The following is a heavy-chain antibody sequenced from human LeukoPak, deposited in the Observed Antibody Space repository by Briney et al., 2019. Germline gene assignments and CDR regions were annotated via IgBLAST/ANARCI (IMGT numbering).Heavy chain of an antibody. CDR2: INHSGST. CDR1: GGSFSGYY. CDR3: ARDRRSGTFGGVPDYFDY. Sequence: SETLSLTCAVYGGSFSGYYWSWIRQPPGKGLEWIGEINHSGSTNYNPSLKSRVTISVDTSKNQFSLKLSSVTAADTAVYYCARDRRSGTFGGVPDYFDYWGQGTLVTVSS. V-gene: IGHV4-34*01. J-gene: IGHJ4*02. D-gene: IGHD3-16*01.